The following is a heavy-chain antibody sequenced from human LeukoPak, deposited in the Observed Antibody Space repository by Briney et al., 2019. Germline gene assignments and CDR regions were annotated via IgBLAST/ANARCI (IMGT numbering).Heavy chain of an antibody. CDR2: IIPIFGTA. V-gene: IGHV1-69*05. J-gene: IGHJ6*03. CDR3: ARHRQNIVVVPAALGDMDV. CDR1: GGTFSGYA. D-gene: IGHD2-2*01. Sequence: ASVKVSCKASGGTFSGYAISWVRQAPGQGLEWMGGIIPIFGTANYAQKFQGRVTITTDESTSTAYMELSSLRSEDTAVYYCARHRQNIVVVPAALGDMDVWGKGTTVTVSS.